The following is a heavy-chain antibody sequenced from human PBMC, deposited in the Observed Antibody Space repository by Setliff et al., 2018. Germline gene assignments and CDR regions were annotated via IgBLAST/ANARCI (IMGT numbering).Heavy chain of an antibody. CDR3: TRAHTWSLPNDNSGYPGWFDP. D-gene: IGHD3-22*01. V-gene: IGHV4-38-2*01. CDR1: GFSISSGYY. Sequence: SETLSLTCAVSGFSISSGYYWGWIRQPPGKGLEWIVNIHHSGKAYYNPSLKSRVTMSVDTSKNHVSLKLSSVTAADTAVYYCTRAHTWSLPNDNSGYPGWFDPWGQGTLVTVS. CDR2: IHHSGKA. J-gene: IGHJ5*02.